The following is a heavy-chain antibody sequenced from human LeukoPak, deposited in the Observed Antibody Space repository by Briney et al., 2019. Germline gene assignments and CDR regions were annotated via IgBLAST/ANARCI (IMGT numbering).Heavy chain of an antibody. D-gene: IGHD2-21*02. J-gene: IGHJ4*02. CDR3: ASGHGTTIGTFDY. V-gene: IGHV3-23*01. CDR2: ISGSGGST. Sequence: TGGSLRLSCAASGFTFSSYAMSWVRQAPGKGLEWVSAISGSGGSTFYADSVKGWFTISRDNSKNTLYLQMNSLRADDTAVYYCASGHGTTIGTFDYWGQGTLVTVSS. CDR1: GFTFSSYA.